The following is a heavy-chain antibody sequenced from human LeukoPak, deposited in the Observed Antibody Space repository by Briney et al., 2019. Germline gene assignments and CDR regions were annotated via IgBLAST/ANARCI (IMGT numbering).Heavy chain of an antibody. V-gene: IGHV3-30*02. CDR1: GFTFTRFG. Sequence: PGGSLRLSCAASGFTFTRFGMQWVRRAPGKGLEWVTSIRHNGNDKYYADSVKGRFTISRDNSKNTLYLQMNSLRAEDTAVYYCAKARSLRGYSYGYSDYWGQGTLVTVSS. J-gene: IGHJ4*02. CDR3: AKARSLRGYSYGYSDY. CDR2: IRHNGNDK. D-gene: IGHD5-18*01.